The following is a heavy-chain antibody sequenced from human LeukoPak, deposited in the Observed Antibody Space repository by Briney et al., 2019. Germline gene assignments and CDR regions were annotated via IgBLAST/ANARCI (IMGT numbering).Heavy chain of an antibody. V-gene: IGHV7-4-1*02. CDR1: GYTFSNFG. J-gene: IGHJ4*02. CDR2: VNTNTGNP. CDR3: ARHDILTGYYFHL. Sequence: GASVKVSCKASGYTFSNFGINWVRQAPGQGLEWMGWVNTNTGNPTYGQGSSHQRFVFSLDTSVTTAYLQINRLVPEDTAVYYCARHDILTGYYFHLWGQGTLITVSS. D-gene: IGHD3-9*01.